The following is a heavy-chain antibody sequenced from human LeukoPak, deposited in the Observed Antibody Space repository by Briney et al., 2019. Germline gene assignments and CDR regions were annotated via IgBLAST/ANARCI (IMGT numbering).Heavy chain of an antibody. CDR3: ARASVAALFDY. Sequence: SETLSLTCTVSGGSISSHYWSWIRQPPGKGLEWIGYIYYSGSTNYNPSLKSRVTISVDTSKNQFSLKLSSVTAADTAVYYCARASVAALFDYWGQGTLVTVSS. CDR2: IYYSGST. CDR1: GGSISSHY. D-gene: IGHD6-6*01. J-gene: IGHJ4*02. V-gene: IGHV4-59*11.